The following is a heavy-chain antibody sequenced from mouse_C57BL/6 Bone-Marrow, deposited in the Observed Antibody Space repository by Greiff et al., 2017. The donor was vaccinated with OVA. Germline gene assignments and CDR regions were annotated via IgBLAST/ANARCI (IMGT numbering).Heavy chain of an antibody. CDR3: ASCDYAFAY. V-gene: IGHV5-17*01. CDR2: ICSGSSTI. J-gene: IGHJ3*01. Sequence: EVQGVESGGGLVKPGGSLKLSCAASGFTFSDYGMHWVRQAPEKGLEWVAYICSGSSTIYYGDTVKWRCTMSRDKAKKTLLLQMTSLRSEDTAMYYCASCDYAFAYWGQGTLVTVYA. D-gene: IGHD2-4*01. CDR1: GFTFSDYG.